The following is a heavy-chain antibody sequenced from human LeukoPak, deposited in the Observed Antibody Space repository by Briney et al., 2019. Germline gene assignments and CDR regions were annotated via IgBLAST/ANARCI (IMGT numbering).Heavy chain of an antibody. CDR3: ARDRGPGATYYYYYMDV. D-gene: IGHD1-26*01. J-gene: IGHJ6*03. Sequence: PSETLSLTCTVSGGSISSGGYYWSWIRQHPGKGLEWIGYIYYSGSTYYNPSLKSRATISVDTSKNQFSLKLSSVTAADTAVYYCARDRGPGATYYYYYMDVWGKGTTVTVSS. V-gene: IGHV4-31*03. CDR1: GGSISSGGYY. CDR2: IYYSGST.